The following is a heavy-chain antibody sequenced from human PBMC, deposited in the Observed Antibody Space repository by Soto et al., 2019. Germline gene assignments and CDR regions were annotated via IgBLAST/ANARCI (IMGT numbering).Heavy chain of an antibody. V-gene: IGHV3-21*01. Sequence: EVQLVESGGDVVKAGGSLRLSCVGSGFTFSSYNMHLVRQAPGKGLEWVSSISASSTNIHYADSVKGRFTISRDNANNPLYLHMHSLRAADTAVYYCARNGNFYDSGGSRDYWGQGTLVTVSS. CDR1: GFTFSSYN. CDR2: ISASSTNI. CDR3: ARNGNFYDSGGSRDY. J-gene: IGHJ4*02. D-gene: IGHD3-22*01.